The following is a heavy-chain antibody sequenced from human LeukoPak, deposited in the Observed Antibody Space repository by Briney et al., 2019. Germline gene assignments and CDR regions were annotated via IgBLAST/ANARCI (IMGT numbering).Heavy chain of an antibody. CDR3: AKRGNPAVGHHYLDV. CDR1: GFTLSSYD. J-gene: IGHJ6*03. CDR2: ITLSGGST. Sequence: GGSLRLSCAASGFTLSSYDMSWVRQAPGKGLEWVSSITLSGGSTFYADSVMGRFTISRDNSQNTLYLQMNSLSAEDTAVYYCAKRGNPAVGHHYLDVWGKGTTVSVSS. V-gene: IGHV3-23*01. D-gene: IGHD2-2*01.